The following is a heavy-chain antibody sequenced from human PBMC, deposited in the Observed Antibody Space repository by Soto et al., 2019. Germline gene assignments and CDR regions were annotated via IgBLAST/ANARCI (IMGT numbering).Heavy chain of an antibody. Sequence: SETLSLTCTVSGGSISSSSYYWGWIRQPPGKGLEWIGSIYYSGSTYYNPSLKSRVTISVDTSKNQFSLKLSSVTAADTAVYYCASSYSGSYYGMDVWGQGTTVTSP. J-gene: IGHJ6*02. V-gene: IGHV4-39*01. D-gene: IGHD1-26*01. CDR2: IYYSGST. CDR3: ASSYSGSYYGMDV. CDR1: GGSISSSSYY.